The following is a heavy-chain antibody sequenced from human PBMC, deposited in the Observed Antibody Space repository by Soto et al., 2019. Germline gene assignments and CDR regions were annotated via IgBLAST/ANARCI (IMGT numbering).Heavy chain of an antibody. V-gene: IGHV1-69*01. CDR1: GGTFSNYD. CDR3: AMNVPTDVDWLLHINC. D-gene: IGHD3-9*01. CDR2: IIRQFGTT. J-gene: IGHJ4*02. Sequence: QVQLVQSGDEVRKPGSSVKGSCKASGGTFSNYDLSCVRQAAVQGLEWMGGIIRQFGTTNYAQKWQSRDSITADESTKTAYMELMRLTSEDTAVYYCAMNVPTDVDWLLHINCCGQGTPVTVS.